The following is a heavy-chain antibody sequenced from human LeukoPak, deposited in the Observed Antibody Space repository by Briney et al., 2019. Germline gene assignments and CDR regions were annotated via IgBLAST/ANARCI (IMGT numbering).Heavy chain of an antibody. J-gene: IGHJ3*02. Sequence: PSETLSLTCSVSGGSISSYYWSWIRQPPGKGLEWIGYMYYSGSTNYNPSLKSRVTMSVDTSKNQFSLKLSSVTAADKAVYYCARSCRILDIVATIRARLGGNGFDIWGQGTMVTVSS. CDR2: MYYSGST. CDR3: ARSCRILDIVATIRARLGGNGFDI. D-gene: IGHD5-12*01. CDR1: GGSISSYY. V-gene: IGHV4-59*12.